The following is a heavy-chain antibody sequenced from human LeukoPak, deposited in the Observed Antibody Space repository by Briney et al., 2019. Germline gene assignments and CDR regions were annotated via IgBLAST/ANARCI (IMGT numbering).Heavy chain of an antibody. Sequence: SETLSLTCAVYGGSFSGYYWSWIRQPPGKGLEWIGEINHSGSTNYNPSLKSRVTISVDTSKNQFSLKLSSVTAADTAVYYCARGTKARYYYYYMDVWGKGTTVTVSS. J-gene: IGHJ6*03. V-gene: IGHV4-34*01. D-gene: IGHD1-1*01. CDR1: GGSFSGYY. CDR2: INHSGST. CDR3: ARGTKARYYYYYMDV.